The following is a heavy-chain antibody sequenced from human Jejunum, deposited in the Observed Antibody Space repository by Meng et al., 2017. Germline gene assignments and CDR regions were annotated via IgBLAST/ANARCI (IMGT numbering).Heavy chain of an antibody. V-gene: IGHV6-1*01. Sequence: QFQLHRTGRGLVKPSQPLSLTSAISGDSVPSNSAAWNWIRQPPSRGLEWLGRTYYRSKWYNDYAESVKSRITINPDTSKNQFSLQLNSVTPEDTAVYYCVRTSNWSLDYWGQGTLVTVSS. CDR2: TYYRSKWYN. D-gene: IGHD6-13*01. J-gene: IGHJ4*01. CDR3: VRTSNWSLDY. CDR1: GDSVPSNSAA.